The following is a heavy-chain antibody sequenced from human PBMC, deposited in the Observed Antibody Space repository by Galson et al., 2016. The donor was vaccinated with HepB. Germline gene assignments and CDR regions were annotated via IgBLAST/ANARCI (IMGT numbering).Heavy chain of an antibody. J-gene: IGHJ3*01. V-gene: IGHV3-30-3*01. CDR1: RFTFSTSI. D-gene: IGHD6-19*01. CDR2: MSYDGFSK. Sequence: SLRLPCATSRFTFSTSILHWVRQAPGNGLDWVAAMSYDGFSKYYSDSVKGRFTVYRDNSESKMYLQLDSLSAVDTAVYYCAREGHTSGRCGDFDVWGQGTMVTVSS. CDR3: AREGHTSGRCGDFDV.